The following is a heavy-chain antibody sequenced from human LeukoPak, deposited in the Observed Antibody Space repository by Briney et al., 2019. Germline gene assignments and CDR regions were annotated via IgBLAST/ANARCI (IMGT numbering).Heavy chain of an antibody. Sequence: SETLSLTCTVSGGSISSYYWSWIRQPTGKELEWIGRIYYSGSTYYNPSLKSRVTISVDTSKNQFSLELSSVTAADTAVYYCVRRGGVSTGGFDYWGQGTLVTVSS. J-gene: IGHJ4*02. CDR3: VRRGGVSTGGFDY. V-gene: IGHV4-59*08. CDR1: GGSISSYY. CDR2: IYYSGST. D-gene: IGHD3-16*01.